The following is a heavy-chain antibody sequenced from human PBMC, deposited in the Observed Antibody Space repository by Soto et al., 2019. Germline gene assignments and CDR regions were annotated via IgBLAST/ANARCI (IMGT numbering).Heavy chain of an antibody. J-gene: IGHJ4*02. CDR3: ARVPQGGGYDWGVTYFDY. D-gene: IGHD5-12*01. CDR1: GGTFSSYA. V-gene: IGHV1-69*01. CDR2: IIPIFGTA. Sequence: QVQLVQSGAEVTKPGSSVKVSCKASGGTFSSYAISWVRQAPGQGLEWMGGIIPIFGTANYAQKFQGRVTITADESTSTAYMELSSLRSEDTAVYYCARVPQGGGYDWGVTYFDYWGQGTLVTVSS.